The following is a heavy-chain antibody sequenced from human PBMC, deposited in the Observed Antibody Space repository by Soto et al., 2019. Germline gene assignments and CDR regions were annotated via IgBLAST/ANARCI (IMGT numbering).Heavy chain of an antibody. CDR3: ARGPRNWGVDY. J-gene: IGHJ4*02. CDR2: MNPNNGNT. V-gene: IGHV1-8*01. D-gene: IGHD7-27*01. Sequence: ASVKVSCKAAAYTFTSYDINWVRQATGQDFEWMGWMNPNNGNTAYAQKFQGRVTMTRDTSKSTAFMELSSLTSEDTAVYYCARGPRNWGVDYWGQGALVTVSS. CDR1: AYTFTSYD.